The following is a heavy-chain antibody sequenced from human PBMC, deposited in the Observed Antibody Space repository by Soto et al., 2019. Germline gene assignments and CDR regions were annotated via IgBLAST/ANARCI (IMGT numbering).Heavy chain of an antibody. V-gene: IGHV4-39*01. CDR1: GCSIRSRSHY. D-gene: IGHD3-22*01. CDR3: ARQRFDISGYYYSGYGMDV. CDR2: IYYSGST. Sequence: SETLSLNFTVSGCSIRSRSHYLGWIRHPPGKGLEWIASIYYSGSTYYNPSLKSRVAISVDTSKSQFSLNLSSVTAADTAVYYCARQRFDISGYYYSGYGMDVWGQGTTVT. J-gene: IGHJ6*02.